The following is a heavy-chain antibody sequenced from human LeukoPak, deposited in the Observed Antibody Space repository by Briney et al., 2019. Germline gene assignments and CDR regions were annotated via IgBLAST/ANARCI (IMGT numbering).Heavy chain of an antibody. CDR1: GFTFSNYA. CDR2: ISGSGGDT. CDR3: AKAQKAWELLHDFDY. Sequence: GGSLRLSCAASGFTFSNYAMSWVRQAPGKGLEWVSTISGSGGDTYYADSVKGRFTISRDNSKNTLYLQMNSLRAEDTAVYYCAKAQKAWELLHDFDYWGQGTLVTVSS. V-gene: IGHV3-23*01. D-gene: IGHD1-26*01. J-gene: IGHJ4*02.